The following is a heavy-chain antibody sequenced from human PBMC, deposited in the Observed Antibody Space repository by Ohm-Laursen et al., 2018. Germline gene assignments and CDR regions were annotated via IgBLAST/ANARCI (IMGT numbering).Heavy chain of an antibody. CDR1: GYTFTSYD. Sequence: ASVKVSCKASGYTFTSYDINWVRQATGQGLEWMGWMNPNSGNTGYAQKFQGRVTMTRNTSISTAYMELSGLTSEDTATYYCARAVRNQLVSDYWGQGTLVTVSS. V-gene: IGHV1-8*01. CDR3: ARAVRNQLVSDY. CDR2: MNPNSGNT. J-gene: IGHJ4*02. D-gene: IGHD2-2*01.